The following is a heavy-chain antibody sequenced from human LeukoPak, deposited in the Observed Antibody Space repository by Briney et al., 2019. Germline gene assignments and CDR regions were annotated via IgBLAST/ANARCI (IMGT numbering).Heavy chain of an antibody. D-gene: IGHD3-10*01. Sequence: ASVKVSCKASGYTFTGFYHWVRQAPGQGLEWMGWINPNSGGTNYAQKFQGRITMTRDTSISTAYMELTRLRSDDTAIYCTRDYGSGEGWFDPWGQGTLVTVSS. CDR1: GYTFTGFY. V-gene: IGHV1-2*02. CDR2: INPNSGGT. J-gene: IGHJ5*02. CDR3: RDYGSGEGWFDP.